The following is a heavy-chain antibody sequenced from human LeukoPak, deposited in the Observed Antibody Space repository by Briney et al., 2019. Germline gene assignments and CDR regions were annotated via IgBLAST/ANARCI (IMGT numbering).Heavy chain of an antibody. Sequence: PSETLSLTCTVSGGSISSYYWSWIRQPPGKGLEWIGYIYYSGSTNYNPSLKSRVTISVDTSKNQFSLKLSSVTAADTAVYYCARSRGYSYGYGYYYYMDVWGKGTTVTVSS. V-gene: IGHV4-59*01. CDR3: ARSRGYSYGYGYYYYMDV. D-gene: IGHD5-18*01. CDR1: GGSISSYY. J-gene: IGHJ6*03. CDR2: IYYSGST.